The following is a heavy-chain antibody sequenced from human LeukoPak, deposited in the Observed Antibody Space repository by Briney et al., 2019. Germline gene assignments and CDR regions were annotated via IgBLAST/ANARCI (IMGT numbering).Heavy chain of an antibody. D-gene: IGHD4-23*01. CDR3: ARGPVASSGMAQTIRRVWFDP. CDR1: GYTFTSYD. J-gene: IGHJ5*02. Sequence: GASVKVSCKASGYTFTSYDINWVRQATGQGLEWMGWMNPNSGNTGYAQKFQGRVTMTRNTSISTAYMELSSLRSEDTAVYYCARGPVASSGMAQTIRRVWFDPGGQGTLVTVSS. V-gene: IGHV1-8*01. CDR2: MNPNSGNT.